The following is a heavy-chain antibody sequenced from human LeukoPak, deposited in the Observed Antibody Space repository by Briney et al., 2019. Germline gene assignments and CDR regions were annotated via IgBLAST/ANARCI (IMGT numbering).Heavy chain of an antibody. D-gene: IGHD5-18*01. CDR2: ISTYNYNT. V-gene: IGHV1-18*01. J-gene: IGHJ4*02. Sequence: ASVKVSCKPSGYTFTSYGVIWVRQAPGQRLEWMGWISTYNYNTNYAQKFRGRVTLTKDTSTSTVYMELRSLRSDDTAIYYCARQVDTTMALPDYWGQGTPVTVSS. CDR3: ARQVDTTMALPDY. CDR1: GYTFTSYG.